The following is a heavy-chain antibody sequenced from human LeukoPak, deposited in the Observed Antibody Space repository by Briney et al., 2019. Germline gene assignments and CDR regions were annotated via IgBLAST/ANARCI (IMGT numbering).Heavy chain of an antibody. D-gene: IGHD3-3*01. Sequence: ASVKVSCKASGYTFTSYGISWVRQAPGQGLEWMGWISAYNGNTNYAQKLQGRVTMTTDTSTSTAYMELRSLRSDDTAVYYCARANIPSYYDLWSGYQKPYYFDYWGQGTLVTVSS. J-gene: IGHJ4*02. V-gene: IGHV1-18*01. CDR2: ISAYNGNT. CDR1: GYTFTSYG. CDR3: ARANIPSYYDLWSGYQKPYYFDY.